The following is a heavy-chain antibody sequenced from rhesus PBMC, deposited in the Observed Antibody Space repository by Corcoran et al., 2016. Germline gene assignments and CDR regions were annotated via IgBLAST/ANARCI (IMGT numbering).Heavy chain of an antibody. CDR2: IYWNDEK. J-gene: IGHJ4*01. CDR1: GFPLSIRGPG. V-gene: IGHV2-161*01. CDR3: ARRNVWNNGIVDY. Sequence: QVTLKESGPALVKPTQTLTLTCTFSGFPLSIRGPGINWIRQPPGKALEWLSGIYWNDEKAYTTSLNRRLTISKDTSKNQVVLTMANLDPVDTATYYCARRNVWNNGIVDYWGQGVLVTVSS. D-gene: IGHD1-20*01.